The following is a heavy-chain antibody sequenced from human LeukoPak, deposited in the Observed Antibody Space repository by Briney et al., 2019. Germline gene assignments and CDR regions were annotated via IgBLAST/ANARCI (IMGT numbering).Heavy chain of an antibody. CDR3: ASTEPWLSPFDY. CDR1: GFTFSSYG. CDR2: IRYDGSNK. J-gene: IGHJ4*02. D-gene: IGHD3-22*01. V-gene: IGHV3-30*02. Sequence: PGGSLRLSCAASGFTFSSYGMHWVRQAPGKGLEWVAFIRYDGSNKYYADSVKGRFTISRDNSKNTLYLQMNSLRAEDTAVYYCASTEPWLSPFDYWGQGTLVTVSS.